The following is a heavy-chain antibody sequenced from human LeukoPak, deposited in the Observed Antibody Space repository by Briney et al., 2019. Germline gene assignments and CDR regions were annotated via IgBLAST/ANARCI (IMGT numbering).Heavy chain of an antibody. D-gene: IGHD3-10*01. CDR3: ASPGSGRHACDI. CDR1: GTSISSGAYS. Sequence: SQTLSLTCTVSGTSISSGAYSWSWARQHPGKGLEWIAYIYYSGNTYYNPSLKRRVTISVDTSKNQFSLKLSSVTAADTAVYYCASPGSGRHACDIWCSGTRVTVSS. J-gene: IGHJ3*02. V-gene: IGHV4-31*03. CDR2: IYYSGNT.